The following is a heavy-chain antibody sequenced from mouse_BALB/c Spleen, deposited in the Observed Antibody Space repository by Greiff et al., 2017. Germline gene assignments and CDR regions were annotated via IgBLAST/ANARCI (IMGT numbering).Heavy chain of an antibody. CDR2: INPSTGYT. CDR1: GYTFTSYW. V-gene: IGHV1-7*01. Sequence: QVQLQQSGAELAKPGASVKMSCKASGYTFTSYWMHWVKQRPGQGLEWIGYINPSTGYTEYNQKFKDKATLTADKSSSTAYMQLSSLTSEDPAVYYCARSDGRVYFDYWGQGTTLTVSS. J-gene: IGHJ2*01. CDR3: ARSDGRVYFDY. D-gene: IGHD1-1*02.